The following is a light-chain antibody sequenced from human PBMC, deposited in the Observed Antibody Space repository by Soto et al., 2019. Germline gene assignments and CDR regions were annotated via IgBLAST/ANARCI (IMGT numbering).Light chain of an antibody. CDR3: QQRSNWPPVLT. Sequence: EIVLTQSPASLSLSPGERATLSCRASQSVSSQLAWFQQRPGQAPRLLIYGASNRATGIPARFGGSGSGTNFTLTISSLEPEDFAVYYCQQRSNWPPVLTFGGGTKVEIK. V-gene: IGKV3-11*01. CDR2: GAS. J-gene: IGKJ4*01. CDR1: QSVSSQ.